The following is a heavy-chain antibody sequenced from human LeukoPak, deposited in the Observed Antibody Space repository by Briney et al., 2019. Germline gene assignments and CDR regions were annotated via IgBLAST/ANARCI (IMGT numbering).Heavy chain of an antibody. D-gene: IGHD1-20*01. J-gene: IGHJ5*02. CDR3: ARVGITRLKKGSNGWFDA. CDR1: GGSISSSSYY. CDR2: IYYICIT. V-gene: IGHV4-39*07. Sequence: SETLSLNCTVSGGSISSSSYYWGWIRQPPGKGLEWIGSIYYICITYYNPSLKTRVTISVDTSKNQFSLKLSSVNAADTAVSYCARVGITRLKKGSNGWFDAWGQGTLVTVSS.